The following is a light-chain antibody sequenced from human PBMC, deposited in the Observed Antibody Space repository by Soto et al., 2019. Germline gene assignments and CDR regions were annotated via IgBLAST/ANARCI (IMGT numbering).Light chain of an antibody. CDR1: QSINSRY. Sequence: EIVLTQFPGTVSLSPGERATLSCRASQSINSRYLAWYQQKPGQAPRLLIYGASSRATGIPDRFSGSGSGTDFTLTISRLEPADFAVYYCQQFGSSPGFTFGPGTKVDIK. J-gene: IGKJ3*01. V-gene: IGKV3-20*01. CDR2: GAS. CDR3: QQFGSSPGFT.